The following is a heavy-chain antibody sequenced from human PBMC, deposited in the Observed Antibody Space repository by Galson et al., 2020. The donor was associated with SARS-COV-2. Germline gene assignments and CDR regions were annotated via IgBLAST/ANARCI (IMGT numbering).Heavy chain of an antibody. D-gene: IGHD3-3*01. V-gene: IGHV1-24*01. CDR2: FDPEDGET. CDR1: GYTLTELS. J-gene: IGHJ6*02. CDR3: ATAFTIFGVVSAANYYYGMDV. Sequence: SVKVSCKVSGYTLTELSMHWVRQAPGKGLEWMGGFDPEDGETIYAQKFQGRVTMTEDTSTDTAYMELSSLRSEDTAVYYCATAFTIFGVVSAANYYYGMDVWGQGTTVTVSS.